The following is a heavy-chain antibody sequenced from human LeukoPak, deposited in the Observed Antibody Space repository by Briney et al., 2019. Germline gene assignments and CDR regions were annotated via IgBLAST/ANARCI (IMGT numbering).Heavy chain of an antibody. J-gene: IGHJ5*02. CDR3: ARQGDIVVVPAASWFDP. V-gene: IGHV4-59*08. CDR1: GGSISSYY. D-gene: IGHD2-2*01. CDR2: IYNSGST. Sequence: PSETLSLTCTVSGGSISSYYWSWIRQPPGKGLEWIGYIYNSGSTNYNPSLKSRVTISVDTSKNQFSLKLSSVTAADTAVYYCARQGDIVVVPAASWFDPWGQGTLVTVSS.